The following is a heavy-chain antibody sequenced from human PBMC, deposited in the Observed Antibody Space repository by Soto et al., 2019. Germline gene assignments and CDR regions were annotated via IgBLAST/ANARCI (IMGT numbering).Heavy chain of an antibody. CDR2: INQDGSEK. J-gene: IGHJ4*02. CDR3: SRSLDS. V-gene: IGHV3-7*01. CDR1: GFTFSTYW. Sequence: LRLSCAASGFTFSTYWMDWVRQTPGKGLEWVANINQDGSEKNYVDSVKGRFTISRDNAQNTLYLQMNSLTAEDSALYYCSRSLDSWGQGTLVTVS.